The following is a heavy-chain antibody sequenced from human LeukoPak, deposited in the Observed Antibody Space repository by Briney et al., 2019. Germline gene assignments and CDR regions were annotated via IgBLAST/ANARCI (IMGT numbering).Heavy chain of an antibody. V-gene: IGHV4-59*01. CDR3: ARDRGSDGGFDY. CDR1: GFTFSDAW. D-gene: IGHD3-16*01. CDR2: IYYSGST. J-gene: IGHJ4*02. Sequence: PGGSLRLSCAASGFTFSDAWMTWVRQAPGKGLELIGYIYYSGSTNYNPSLKSRVTISIDTSKNQFSLKMTSVTAADTAVYYCARDRGSDGGFDYWGQGTLVTVSS.